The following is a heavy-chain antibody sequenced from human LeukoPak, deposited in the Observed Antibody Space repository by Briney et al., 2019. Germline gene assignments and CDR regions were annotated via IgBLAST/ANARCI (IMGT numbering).Heavy chain of an antibody. J-gene: IGHJ4*02. CDR3: ARGPGRVFDY. Sequence: AGSLRLSCAASGFTFSDYYMSWIRQAPRKGMERVSYISSSGSTIYYADSVKGRFTISRDNAKNSLYLQMNGLRAEDTAVYYCARGPGRVFDYWGQGTLVTVSS. CDR2: ISSSGSTI. V-gene: IGHV3-11*01. D-gene: IGHD1-26*01. CDR1: GFTFSDYY.